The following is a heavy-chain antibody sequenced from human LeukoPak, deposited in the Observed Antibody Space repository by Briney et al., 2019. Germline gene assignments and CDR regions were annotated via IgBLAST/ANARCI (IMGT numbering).Heavy chain of an antibody. CDR3: AGVAAAGTDY. V-gene: IGHV3-11*03. J-gene: IGHJ4*02. CDR2: ISSNSSYT. Sequence: RGSLRLSCAASGFTFSGYYMRWMRQAPGQGLEWVSCISSNSSYTNYADYVKGRFTISRDTSKNSPYMQLNSLRSEDTAVYYCAGVAAAGTDYGGQGTLVTVSS. CDR1: GFTFSGYY. D-gene: IGHD6-13*01.